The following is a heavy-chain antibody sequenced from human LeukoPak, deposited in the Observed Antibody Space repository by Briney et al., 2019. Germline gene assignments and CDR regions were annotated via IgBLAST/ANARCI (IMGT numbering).Heavy chain of an antibody. D-gene: IGHD3-9*01. V-gene: IGHV3-23*01. J-gene: IGHJ4*02. CDR3: AKAGVLVIDPFDY. CDR2: ISGSDGST. Sequence: PGGSLRLSCAAYGFTFSSYAMSWVRQAPGKGLEWVSAISGSDGSTYYADSVKGRFTISRDNSKNTLYLQMNSLRAEDTAVYYCAKAGVLVIDPFDYWGQGTLVTVSS. CDR1: GFTFSSYA.